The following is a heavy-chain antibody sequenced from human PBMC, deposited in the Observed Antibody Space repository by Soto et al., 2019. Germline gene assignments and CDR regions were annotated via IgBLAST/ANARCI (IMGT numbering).Heavy chain of an antibody. Sequence: GTLSLTCAVSGGSFTSNNWWTWVRQPPGQELEWIGEIYRAGSTNYNPSLKSRVTISLDKSENQFSLKVTSLTAADTAVYYCASRDPGTSVDYWGQGTLVTVS. V-gene: IGHV4-4*02. J-gene: IGHJ4*02. CDR1: GGSFTSNNW. D-gene: IGHD1-7*01. CDR3: ASRDPGTSVDY. CDR2: IYRAGST.